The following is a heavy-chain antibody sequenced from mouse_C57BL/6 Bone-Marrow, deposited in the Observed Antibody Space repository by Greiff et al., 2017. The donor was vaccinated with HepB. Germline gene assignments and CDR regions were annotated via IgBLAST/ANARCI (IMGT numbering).Heavy chain of an antibody. Sequence: EVKLVESGGGLVKPGGSLKLSCAASGFTFSDYGMHWVRQAPEKGLEWVAYISSGSSTIYYADTVKGRFTISRDNAKYTLFLQMTSLWSEDTAMYYCARPFYYSNPYYAMDYWGQGTSVTVSS. J-gene: IGHJ4*01. V-gene: IGHV5-17*01. CDR1: GFTFSDYG. D-gene: IGHD2-5*01. CDR2: ISSGSSTI. CDR3: ARPFYYSNPYYAMDY.